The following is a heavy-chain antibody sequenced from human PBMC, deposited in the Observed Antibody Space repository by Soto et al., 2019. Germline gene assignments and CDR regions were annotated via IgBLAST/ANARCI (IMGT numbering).Heavy chain of an antibody. CDR1: GFTFDDYA. J-gene: IGHJ4*02. V-gene: IGHV3-9*01. D-gene: IGHD3-3*01. CDR2: ISWNSGSI. Sequence: EVQLVESGGGLVQPGRSLRLSCAASGFTFDDYAMHWVRQAPGKGLEWVSGISWNSGSIGYADSVKGRFTISRDNAKNSLYLQMNSLRAEDTALYYCAKGYDFWSGTIDYWGQETLVTVSS. CDR3: AKGYDFWSGTIDY.